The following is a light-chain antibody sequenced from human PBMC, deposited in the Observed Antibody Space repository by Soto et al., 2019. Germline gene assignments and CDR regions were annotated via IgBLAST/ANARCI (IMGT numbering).Light chain of an antibody. CDR2: DVS. CDR3: CSYAGTFYV. Sequence: QSVLTQPRSVSGSPGQSVTISCTGTSSDFGGYNYVSWYQHHPGKAPKLMIYDVSERPSGVPDRFSGSKSGTTASLTISGLQAEDEADYYCCSYAGTFYVFGTGTKGTVL. J-gene: IGLJ1*01. CDR1: SSDFGGYNY. V-gene: IGLV2-11*01.